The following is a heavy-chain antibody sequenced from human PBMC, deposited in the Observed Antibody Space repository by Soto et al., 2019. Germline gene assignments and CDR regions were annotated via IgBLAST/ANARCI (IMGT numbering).Heavy chain of an antibody. CDR2: IIPIRGIA. CDR1: GGTFSSYT. V-gene: IGHV1-69*08. Sequence: QVQLVQSGAEVKKPGSSVKVSCKASGGTFSSYTISWVRQAPGQGLEWMGRIIPIRGIANYAQKFQGRVTITADKSTSTAYMELSSLRSEDTAVYYCARDDVTPNWFDPWGQGTLVTVSS. CDR3: ARDDVTPNWFDP. J-gene: IGHJ5*02. D-gene: IGHD2-21*02.